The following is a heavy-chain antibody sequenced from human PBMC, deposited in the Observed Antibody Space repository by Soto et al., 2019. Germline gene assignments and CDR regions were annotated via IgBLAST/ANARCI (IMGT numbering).Heavy chain of an antibody. CDR3: AKEGSSYYAMDV. Sequence: RGSLRVGCAACVFAFSAYGMNWVGQAPGKGLEWVSVISGTGGGTKYADSVKGRFTISRDNSEKTLYLQMNSLRAEDTAVYYCAKEGSSYYAMDVWGQGTSVTVSS. CDR1: VFAFSAYG. V-gene: IGHV3-23*01. D-gene: IGHD2-2*01. J-gene: IGHJ6*02. CDR2: ISGTGGGT.